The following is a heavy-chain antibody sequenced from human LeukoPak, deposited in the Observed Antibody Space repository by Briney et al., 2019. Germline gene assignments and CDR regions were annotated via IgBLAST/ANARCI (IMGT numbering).Heavy chain of an antibody. J-gene: IGHJ4*02. V-gene: IGHV4-39*07. CDR3: ARDDCTNGVCYRDY. D-gene: IGHD2-8*01. Sequence: PSETLSLTCTVSGGSISSSSYYWGWIRQPPGKGLEWIGSIYYSGSTYYNPSLKSRVTISVDTSKNQFSLKLSSVTAADTAVYYCARDDCTNGVCYRDYWGQGTLVTVSS. CDR1: GGSISSSSYY. CDR2: IYYSGST.